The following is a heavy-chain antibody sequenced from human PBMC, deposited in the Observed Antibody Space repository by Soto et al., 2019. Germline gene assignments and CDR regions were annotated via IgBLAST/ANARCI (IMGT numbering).Heavy chain of an antibody. Sequence: QVQLVESGGGVVQPGRSLRLSCAASGFTFSSYGMHWVRQAPGKGLEWVAVIWYDGSNKYYADSVKGRFTISRDNSKNTLYLQMNSLRAEDTAVYYCAREVRGVDYYYYYGMDVWGQWTPVTVSS. V-gene: IGHV3-33*01. CDR1: GFTFSSYG. D-gene: IGHD3-10*01. CDR2: IWYDGSNK. CDR3: AREVRGVDYYYYYGMDV. J-gene: IGHJ6*02.